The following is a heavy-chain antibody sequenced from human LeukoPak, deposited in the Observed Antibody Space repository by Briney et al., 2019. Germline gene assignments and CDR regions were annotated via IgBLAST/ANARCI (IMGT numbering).Heavy chain of an antibody. D-gene: IGHD3-9*01. CDR1: GFTFSSYS. CDR3: ARQKESYDILTGPSGDY. Sequence: GGPLRLSCAASGFTFSSYSMNWVRQAPGKGLEWVSSISSSSSYIYYADSVKGRFTISRDNAKNSLYLQMNSLRAEDTAVYYCARQKESYDILTGPSGDYWGQGTLVTVSS. J-gene: IGHJ4*02. V-gene: IGHV3-21*01. CDR2: ISSSSSYI.